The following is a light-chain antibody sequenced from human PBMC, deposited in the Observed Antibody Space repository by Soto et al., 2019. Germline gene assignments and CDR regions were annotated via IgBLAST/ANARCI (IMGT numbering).Light chain of an antibody. CDR3: MQATQFPWT. V-gene: IGKV2-24*01. J-gene: IGKJ1*01. CDR2: TTS. CDR1: ESLVHSDGNTY. Sequence: DIVMTQTPLSSPVTLGQPASISCRSNESLVHSDGNTYLNWLQKRPGQPPRLLIYTTSDRFSWVPDRFRGIGAGTDFTLEISRVEPEDVGVYYCMQATQFPWTFGQGTKVEVK.